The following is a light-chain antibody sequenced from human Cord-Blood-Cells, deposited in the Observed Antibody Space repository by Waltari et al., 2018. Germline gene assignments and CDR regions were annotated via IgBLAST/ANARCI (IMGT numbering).Light chain of an antibody. CDR3: QQYGSSPYT. J-gene: IGKJ2*01. CDR1: QSVSSSY. Sequence: ELVLTQSPGTLSLSPGERATLSCSARQSVSSSYLAWYQQKPGQAPRLLIYGASSRATGIQDRFSGSGSATDFTLTISRLEPEDFAVYYCQQYGSSPYTFGQGSKLENK. CDR2: GAS. V-gene: IGKV3-20*01.